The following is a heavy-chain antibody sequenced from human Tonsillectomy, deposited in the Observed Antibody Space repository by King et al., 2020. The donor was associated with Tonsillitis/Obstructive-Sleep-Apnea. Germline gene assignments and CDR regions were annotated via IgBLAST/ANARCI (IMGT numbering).Heavy chain of an antibody. CDR3: ARDRRFLLDY. CDR1: GGSISSYY. J-gene: IGHJ4*02. V-gene: IGHV4-59*01. Sequence: VQLQESGPGLVKPSETLSLTCTVSGGSISSYYWSWIRPPPGKGLEWIGYIYYSGSTNYNPSLKSRVTISVDTSKNQFSLKLSSVTAADTAVYYCARDRRFLLDYWGQGTLVTVSS. D-gene: IGHD3-3*01. CDR2: IYYSGST.